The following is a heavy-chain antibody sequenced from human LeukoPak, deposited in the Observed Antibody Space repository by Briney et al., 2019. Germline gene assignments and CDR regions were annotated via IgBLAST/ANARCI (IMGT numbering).Heavy chain of an antibody. Sequence: GGSLRLSCAASRFTFSSYAMSWVRQAPGKGLEWVSAICGSGGSTYHADSVKGRFTISRDNSKSTLYLQMNSLRAEDTAVYHCATTYTSNWYNYWGQGTLVTVSS. J-gene: IGHJ4*02. CDR2: ICGSGGST. V-gene: IGHV3-23*01. D-gene: IGHD6-13*01. CDR3: ATTYTSNWYNY. CDR1: RFTFSSYA.